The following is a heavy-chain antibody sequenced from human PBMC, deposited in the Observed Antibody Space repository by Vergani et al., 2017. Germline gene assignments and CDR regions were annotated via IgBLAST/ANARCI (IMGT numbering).Heavy chain of an antibody. CDR1: GFTLSSHA. CDR2: IWYDGSKE. Sequence: QVQLEESGGGVVQPGRSLRLSCAGSGFTLSSHAMHWVRQAPGKGLEWVAFIWYDGSKEYYADSVKGRLTLTRDDSKNTLHLQMSSLRSEVTAVYYCARLGKFYGDYQKPFDYWGQGTLVTVSS. D-gene: IGHD4-17*01. J-gene: IGHJ4*02. CDR3: ARLGKFYGDYQKPFDY. V-gene: IGHV3-33*01.